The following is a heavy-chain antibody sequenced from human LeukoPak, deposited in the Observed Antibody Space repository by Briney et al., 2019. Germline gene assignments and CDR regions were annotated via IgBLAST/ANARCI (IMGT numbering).Heavy chain of an antibody. V-gene: IGHV4-4*02. J-gene: IGHJ4*02. Sequence: PSETLSLTCAVSGGSISSSNWWSWVRQPPGKGLEWIGEIYHSGSTNYNPSLKSRVTISVDKSKNQFSLKLSSVTAADTAVYYCARVGSYCTNGVCYTTFDYWGQGTLVTVSS. CDR2: IYHSGST. CDR3: ARVGSYCTNGVCYTTFDY. D-gene: IGHD2-8*01. CDR1: GGSISSSNW.